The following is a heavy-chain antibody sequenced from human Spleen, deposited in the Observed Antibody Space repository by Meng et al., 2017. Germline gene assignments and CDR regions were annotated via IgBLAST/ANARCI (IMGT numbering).Heavy chain of an antibody. Sequence: GESLKISCAASGFTFSDYYLTWIRQAPGKGLDWVSYISSKGYTKYYADSVKGRFTVSRDNTKNSLYLQTNSLRGEDTSMYYCAKRAAAEAGTAGYWGQGTLVTVSS. CDR1: GFTFSDYY. D-gene: IGHD6-13*01. CDR3: AKRAAAEAGTAGY. CDR2: ISSKGYTK. V-gene: IGHV3-11*01. J-gene: IGHJ4*02.